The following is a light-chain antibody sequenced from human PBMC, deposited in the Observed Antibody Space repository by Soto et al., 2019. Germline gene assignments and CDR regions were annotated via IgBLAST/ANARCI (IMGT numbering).Light chain of an antibody. CDR3: AAWDDSLNGLL. J-gene: IGLJ2*01. V-gene: IGLV2-14*01. Sequence: QSALTQPASVSGSPGQSITISCTGTSSDLGTFDYVSWFQHHPGKAPKLVIYEVSSRASGVSSRFSGSKSANTASLTISGLQPEDEADYYCAAWDDSLNGLLFGGGTKVTVL. CDR2: EVS. CDR1: SSDLGTFDY.